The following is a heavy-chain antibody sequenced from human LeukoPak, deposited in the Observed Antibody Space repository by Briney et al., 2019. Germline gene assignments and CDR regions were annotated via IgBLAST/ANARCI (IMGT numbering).Heavy chain of an antibody. CDR1: GYTFTGYY. V-gene: IGHV1-2*06. CDR2: INPNSGGT. CDR3: AKGLGATLRSYFDY. D-gene: IGHD1-26*01. Sequence: GASVKVSCKASGYTFTGYYMHWVRQAPGQGLEWMGRINPNSGGTNYAQKFQGRVTMTRDTSISTAYMELSRLRSDDTAVYYCAKGLGATLRSYFDYWGQGTLVTVSS. J-gene: IGHJ4*02.